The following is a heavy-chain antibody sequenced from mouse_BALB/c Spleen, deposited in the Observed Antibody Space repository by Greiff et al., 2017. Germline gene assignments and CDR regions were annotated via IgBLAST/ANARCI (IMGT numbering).Heavy chain of an antibody. J-gene: IGHJ4*01. CDR1: GYTFSSYW. D-gene: IGHD1-1*01. V-gene: IGHV1-9*01. CDR2: ILPGSGST. Sequence: QVQLQQSGAELMKPGASVKISCKATGYTFSSYWIEWVKQRPGHGLEWIGEILPGSGSTNYNEKFKGKATFTADTSSNTAYMQLSSLTSEDSAVYYCARATVVADAMDYWGQGTSVTVSS. CDR3: ARATVVADAMDY.